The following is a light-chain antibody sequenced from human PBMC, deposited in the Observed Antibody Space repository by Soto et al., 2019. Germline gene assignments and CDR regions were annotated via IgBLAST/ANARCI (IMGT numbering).Light chain of an antibody. CDR3: AAWDDSLGSHAV. CDR1: SSNIGINY. Sequence: QAVVTQPPSASGNPGQTVTISCSGSSSNIGINYVYWYQQLPGTAPKLLIYRNSQRPSGIPDRFSGSKSDTSASLAISGLRSEDEADYYCAAWDDSLGSHAVFGGGTQLTVL. V-gene: IGLV1-47*01. CDR2: RNS. J-gene: IGLJ7*01.